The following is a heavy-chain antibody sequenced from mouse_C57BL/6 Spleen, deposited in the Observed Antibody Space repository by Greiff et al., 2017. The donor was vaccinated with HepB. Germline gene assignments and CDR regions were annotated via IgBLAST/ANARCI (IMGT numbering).Heavy chain of an antibody. CDR2: INYDSSST. D-gene: IGHD1-1*01. J-gene: IGHJ2*01. V-gene: IGHV5-16*01. Sequence: EVQVVESEGGLVQPGSSMKLSCTASGFTFSDYYMAWVRQVPEKGLEWVANINYDSSSTYYQDTLKSRFIISRDNAKNSIYLQLSSLKSEYTATYYCARAYDGSSYDVWGQGTTLTVSS. CDR3: ARAYDGSSYDV. CDR1: GFTFSDYY.